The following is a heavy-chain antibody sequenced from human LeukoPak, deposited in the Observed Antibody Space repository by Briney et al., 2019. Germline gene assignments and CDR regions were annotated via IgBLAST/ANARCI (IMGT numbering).Heavy chain of an antibody. CDR2: IRSKAYGGTI. CDR1: GFTLSDYG. V-gene: IGHV3-49*04. CDR3: SRDGPSGYSSPSGHSSSWYLIDY. D-gene: IGHD6-13*01. Sequence: GGSLRLSCITSGFTLSDYGMSWVRQAPGKGLEWVGFIRSKAYGGTIEYAASVKGRFTISRDDTKSIAYLQMNSLKTEDTAVYYCSRDGPSGYSSPSGHSSSWYLIDYWGQGTLVTVSS. J-gene: IGHJ4*02.